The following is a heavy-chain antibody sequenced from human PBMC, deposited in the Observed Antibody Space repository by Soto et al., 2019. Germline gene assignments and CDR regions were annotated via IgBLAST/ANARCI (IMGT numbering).Heavy chain of an antibody. CDR3: ARDPAPILMVYAIEVRSYGMDV. CDR1: GYTXTGYY. J-gene: IGHJ6*02. D-gene: IGHD2-8*01. CDR2: INPNSGGT. V-gene: IGHV1-2*02. Sequence: SXKVSFKASGYTXTGYYMDWVRQAPGQGLEWRGWINPNSGGTNYAQKFQGMWTMTRDTYISTAYMELSRLRSDDTAVYYCARDPAPILMVYAIEVRSYGMDVWGQGTTVTVSS.